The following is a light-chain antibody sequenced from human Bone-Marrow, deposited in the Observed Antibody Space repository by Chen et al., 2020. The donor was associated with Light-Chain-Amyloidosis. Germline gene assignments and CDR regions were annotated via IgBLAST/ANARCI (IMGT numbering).Light chain of an antibody. J-gene: IGLJ2*01. CDR1: DLPTKY. CDR3: QSADSSGTYEVI. Sequence: SYELTQPPSVSVSPGQTARITCSGDDLPTKYAYWYQQKPGQAPVLVIHRDTERPSGISERFSGCSSGTTATLTISGGQAEDEADYHCQSADSSGTYEVIFGGGTKLTV. CDR2: RDT. V-gene: IGLV3-25*03.